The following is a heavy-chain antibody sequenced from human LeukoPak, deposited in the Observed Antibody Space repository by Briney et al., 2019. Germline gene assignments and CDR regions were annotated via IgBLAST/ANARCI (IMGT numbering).Heavy chain of an antibody. CDR3: AKDVRGDYLHAFDI. Sequence: TPGGSLRLSCAASGFTFSSYSMNWVRQAPGKGLEWVSSISSSSSYIYYADSVKGRFTISRDNAKNSLYLQMNSLRAEDTAVYYCAKDVRGDYLHAFDIWGQGTVVTVSS. J-gene: IGHJ3*02. CDR1: GFTFSSYS. D-gene: IGHD4-17*01. CDR2: ISSSSSYI. V-gene: IGHV3-21*04.